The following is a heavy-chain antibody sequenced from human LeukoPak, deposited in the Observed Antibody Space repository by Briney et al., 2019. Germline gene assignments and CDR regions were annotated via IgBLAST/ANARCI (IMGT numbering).Heavy chain of an antibody. CDR3: ARVKQLVLRYMDV. D-gene: IGHD6-13*01. Sequence: GGSLRLSCAASGFTFSNYNMNWVRQAPGKGLEWVSCVSSSGSTIYYADSVKGRFTISRDNAKNSLYLQMNSLRAEDTAVYYCARVKQLVLRYMDVWGKGTTVTISS. CDR2: VSSSGSTI. J-gene: IGHJ6*03. CDR1: GFTFSNYN. V-gene: IGHV3-48*03.